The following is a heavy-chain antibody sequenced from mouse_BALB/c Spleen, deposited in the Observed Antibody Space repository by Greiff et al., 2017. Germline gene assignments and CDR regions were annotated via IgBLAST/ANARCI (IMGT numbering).Heavy chain of an antibody. J-gene: IGHJ4*01. V-gene: IGHV5-17*02. CDR2: ISSGSSTI. Sequence: DVMLVESGGGLVQPGGSRKLSCAASGFTFSSFGMHWVRQAPEKGLEWVAYISSGSSTIYYADTVKGRFTISIDNPKNTLFLQMTSLRSEDTAMYYCARSGLRDAMDYWGQGTSVTVSS. CDR3: ARSGLRDAMDY. D-gene: IGHD1-1*01. CDR1: GFTFSSFG.